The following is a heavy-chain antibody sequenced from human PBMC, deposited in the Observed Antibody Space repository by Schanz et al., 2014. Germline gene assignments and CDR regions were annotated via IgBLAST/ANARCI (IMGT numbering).Heavy chain of an antibody. CDR2: ISLSGDTT. Sequence: QVQLVESGGGLVKPGGSLRLSCAASGFTFSHYYMSWIRQAPGTGLEWVSYISLSGDTTRYADSVKGRFTVSRDNAKSSLYLQMNTLRDEDTAVYYCARESNGHVADWGQGTLVTVSS. D-gene: IGHD2-8*01. V-gene: IGHV3-11*01. CDR1: GFTFSHYY. J-gene: IGHJ4*02. CDR3: ARESNGHVAD.